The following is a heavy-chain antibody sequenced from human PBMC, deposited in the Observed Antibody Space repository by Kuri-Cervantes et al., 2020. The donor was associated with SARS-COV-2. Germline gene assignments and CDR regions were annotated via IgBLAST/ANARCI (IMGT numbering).Heavy chain of an antibody. Sequence: SETLSPTWAVYGGSFSGYYWSWIRQPPGKGLEWIGEINHSGITNYNPSLKSRVTISVDTSKIQFSLKLSSVTAADTAVYYCARDLRNYDYWSGYLEDYHYYGMDVWGQETTVTVSS. V-gene: IGHV4-34*01. J-gene: IGHJ6*02. CDR3: ARDLRNYDYWSGYLEDYHYYGMDV. D-gene: IGHD3-3*01. CDR2: INHSGIT. CDR1: GGSFSGYY.